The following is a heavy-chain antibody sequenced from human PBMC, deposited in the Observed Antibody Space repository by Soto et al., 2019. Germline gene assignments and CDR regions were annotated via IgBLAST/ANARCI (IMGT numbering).Heavy chain of an antibody. CDR2: ISAYNGNT. Sequence: QVQLVQSGAEVKKPGASVKVSCKASGYTFTSYGISWVRQAPGQGLEWMGWISAYNGNTNYEKKQQGRVTMTPDTTTSTAYMELRSMRSDDTAVYYCERDTGYSYQEDYYYYGMDVWGQGTTVTASS. CDR1: GYTFTSYG. V-gene: IGHV1-18*01. CDR3: ERDTGYSYQEDYYYYGMDV. D-gene: IGHD5-18*01. J-gene: IGHJ6*02.